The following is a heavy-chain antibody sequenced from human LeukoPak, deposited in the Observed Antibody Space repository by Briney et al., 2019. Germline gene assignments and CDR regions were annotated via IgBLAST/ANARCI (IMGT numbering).Heavy chain of an antibody. CDR1: GGSFSGYY. Sequence: SETLSLTCAVYGGSFSGYYWSWIRQPPGKGLEWIGEINHSGSTNYNPSLKSRVTISVDTSKNQFSLKLSSVTAADTAVYYCARVAPPGYYDFWSGPNYFDYWGQGTLVTVSS. J-gene: IGHJ4*02. CDR3: ARVAPPGYYDFWSGPNYFDY. CDR2: INHSGST. D-gene: IGHD3-3*01. V-gene: IGHV4-34*01.